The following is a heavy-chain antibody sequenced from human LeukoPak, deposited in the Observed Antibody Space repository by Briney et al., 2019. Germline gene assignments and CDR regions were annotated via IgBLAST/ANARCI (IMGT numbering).Heavy chain of an antibody. J-gene: IGHJ6*03. CDR1: GYTLTELS. D-gene: IGHD5-18*01. CDR2: FDPEDGET. V-gene: IGHV1-24*01. CDR3: ATLSPDTAMVTYCYYMDV. Sequence: GASVKVSCKVSGYTLTELSMHWVRQAPGKGLEWMGGFDPEDGETIYAQKFQGRVTMTEDTSTDTAYMELSSLRSEDTAVYYCATLSPDTAMVTYCYYMDVWGKGTTVTVSS.